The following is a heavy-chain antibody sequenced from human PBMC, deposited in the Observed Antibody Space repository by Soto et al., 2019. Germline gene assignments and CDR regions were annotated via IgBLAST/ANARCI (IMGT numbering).Heavy chain of an antibody. CDR3: ARASRVFGVVIESNWFDP. CDR2: IIPIFGTA. D-gene: IGHD3-3*01. J-gene: IGHJ5*02. V-gene: IGHV1-69*12. CDR1: GGTFSSYA. Sequence: QVQLVQSGAEVKKPGSSVKVSCKASGGTFSSYAISWVRQAPGQGLEWMGGIIPIFGTANYAQKFQGRVTSTADESTSTVYMELSSLRSEDTAVYYCARASRVFGVVIESNWFDPWGQGTLVTVSS.